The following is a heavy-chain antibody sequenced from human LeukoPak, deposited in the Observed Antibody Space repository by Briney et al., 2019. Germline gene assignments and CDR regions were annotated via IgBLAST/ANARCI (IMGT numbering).Heavy chain of an antibody. CDR3: AREGLGSYYYYGMDV. CDR2: INHSGSA. CDR1: GGSFSGYY. J-gene: IGHJ6*02. V-gene: IGHV4-34*01. Sequence: SETLSLTCAVSGGSFSGYYWTWIRQPPGKGLEWIGEINHSGSANYNPSLKSRVTISVDTSKNQFSLKLSSVTAADTAVYYCAREGLGSYYYYGMDVWGQGTTVTVSS. D-gene: IGHD7-27*01.